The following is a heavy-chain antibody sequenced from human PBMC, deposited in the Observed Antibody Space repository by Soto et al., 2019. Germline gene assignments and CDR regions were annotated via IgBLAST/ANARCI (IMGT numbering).Heavy chain of an antibody. D-gene: IGHD5-12*01. CDR1: GFTVSYA. Sequence: PGGSLRLSCAASGFTVSYAMSWVRQAPGKGLEWVSAVSSGGGSTYYADSVKGRFTISRDNAKNTLYLQMNSLRAEDTAIYYCAKDGISSYSGYAGYFDCWGQGTLVTVSS. V-gene: IGHV3-23*01. CDR2: VSSGGGST. J-gene: IGHJ4*02. CDR3: AKDGISSYSGYAGYFDC.